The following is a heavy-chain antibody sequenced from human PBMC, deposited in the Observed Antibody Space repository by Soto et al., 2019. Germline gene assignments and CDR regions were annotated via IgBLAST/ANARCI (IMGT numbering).Heavy chain of an antibody. D-gene: IGHD2-8*01. J-gene: IGHJ4*02. CDR2: ISGSGDTK. CDR3: AKYCSSDVCFDY. CDR1: GFTFSSCS. Sequence: GGSLRLSCASSGFTFSSCSMNWVRQAPGEGLEWVSFISGSGDTKYYADSVKGRFSISRDNAKNSLYLQMSSLRDEDTAVYYCAKYCSSDVCFDYGGQGTLVPVSS. V-gene: IGHV3-48*02.